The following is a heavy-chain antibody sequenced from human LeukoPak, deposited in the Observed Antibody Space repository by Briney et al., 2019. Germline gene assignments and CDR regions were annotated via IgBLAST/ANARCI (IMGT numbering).Heavy chain of an antibody. CDR3: ARGVGTTYHQYYYGMDV. CDR1: GFTFSSYG. Sequence: PGESLRLSCAASGFTFSSYGMHWVRQAPGKGLEWVAVIWYDGSNKYYADSVKGRFTISRDNSKNTLYLQMNSLRAEDTAVYYCARGVGTTYHQYYYGMDVWGQGTTVTVSS. CDR2: IWYDGSNK. D-gene: IGHD1-1*01. V-gene: IGHV3-33*01. J-gene: IGHJ6*02.